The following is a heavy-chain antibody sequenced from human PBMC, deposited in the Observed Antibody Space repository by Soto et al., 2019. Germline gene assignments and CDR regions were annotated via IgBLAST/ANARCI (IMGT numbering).Heavy chain of an antibody. CDR2: ISSSSSTI. CDR3: ARVNQGHAFDI. CDR1: GFTFSSYS. J-gene: IGHJ3*02. V-gene: IGHV3-48*01. Sequence: GESLKISCAASGFTFSSYSMNWVRQAPGKGLEWVSYISSSSSTIYYADSVKGRFTISRDNAKNSLYLQMNSLRAEDTAVYYCARVNQGHAFDIWGQGTMVTVSS.